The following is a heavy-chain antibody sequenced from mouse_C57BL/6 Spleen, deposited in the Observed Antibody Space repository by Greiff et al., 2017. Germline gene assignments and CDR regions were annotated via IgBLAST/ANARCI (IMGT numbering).Heavy chain of an antibody. CDR3: ARESTGGYFDV. D-gene: IGHD4-1*01. V-gene: IGHV1-18*01. J-gene: IGHJ1*03. CDR1: GYTFTDYN. Sequence: VQLKESGPELVKPGASVKIPCKASGYTFTDYNMEWVKQNHGKSLEWIGDINPNNGGTNYNQKFKGKATLTVEKSSSTAYMELRSLTSEDTAVYYCARESTGGYFDVWGKGTTLTVSS. CDR2: INPNNGGT.